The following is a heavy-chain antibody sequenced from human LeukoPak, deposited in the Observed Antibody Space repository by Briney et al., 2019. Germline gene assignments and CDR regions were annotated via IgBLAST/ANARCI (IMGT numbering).Heavy chain of an antibody. CDR2: INPNSGGT. J-gene: IGHJ5*02. CDR3: ARGGYDILTGYINWFDP. CDR1: GYTFTDYY. V-gene: IGHV1-2*02. Sequence: ASVKVSCKASGYTFTDYYMYWVRQTPGQGLEWMGWINPNSGGTNYAQKFQGRVTMTRDTSISTAYMELSRLRSDDTAVYYCARGGYDILTGYINWFDPWGQGTLVTVSS. D-gene: IGHD3-9*01.